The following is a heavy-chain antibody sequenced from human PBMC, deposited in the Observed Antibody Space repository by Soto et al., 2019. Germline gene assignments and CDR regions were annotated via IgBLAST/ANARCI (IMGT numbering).Heavy chain of an antibody. D-gene: IGHD2-15*01. J-gene: IGHJ6*02. CDR1: GDSVASNSAA. V-gene: IGHV6-1*01. Sequence: SETLSLTCAISGDSVASNSAAWNWIRQSPSRGLEWLGRTYYRSNWYNDYAVSVKSRITINPDSSKNQFSLQLNSVTPEDTAVYYCARARYCSGGSCYYGLDVWGQGTTVTVSS. CDR2: TYYRSNWYN. CDR3: ARARYCSGGSCYYGLDV.